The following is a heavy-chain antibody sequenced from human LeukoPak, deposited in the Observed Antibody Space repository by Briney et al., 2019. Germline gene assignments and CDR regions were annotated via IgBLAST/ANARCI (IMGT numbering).Heavy chain of an antibody. CDR2: IHSDGSST. Sequence: GGSLRLSCAASGFTFDDYAMHWVRQAPGKGLVWVSRIHSDGSSTNYADSVKGRFTISRDNAKNTLYLQMSSLRAEDTAVYYCARVGAVAGTSDYWGQGTLVTVSS. V-gene: IGHV3-74*01. D-gene: IGHD6-19*01. CDR1: GFTFDDYA. CDR3: ARVGAVAGTSDY. J-gene: IGHJ4*02.